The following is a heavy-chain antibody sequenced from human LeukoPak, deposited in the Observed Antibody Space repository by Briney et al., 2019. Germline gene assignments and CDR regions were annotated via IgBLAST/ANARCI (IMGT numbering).Heavy chain of an antibody. J-gene: IGHJ4*02. V-gene: IGHV4-39*07. CDR1: GGSISSSSYY. Sequence: SETLSLTCTVSGGSISSSSYYWGWIRQSPGKGLEWIGSIYYSGSTYYNPSLKSRVTISVDTSKNQFSLKLSSVTAADTAVYYCARDFPNYDFWSGYFWGQGTLVTVSS. CDR2: IYYSGST. D-gene: IGHD3-3*01. CDR3: ARDFPNYDFWSGYF.